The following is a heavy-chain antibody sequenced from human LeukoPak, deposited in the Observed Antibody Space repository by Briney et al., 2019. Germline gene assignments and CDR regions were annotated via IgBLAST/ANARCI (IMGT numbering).Heavy chain of an antibody. CDR2: IYPGDSDT. D-gene: IGHD2-15*01. CDR3: ARHFSAGYCSGGSCYSDWFDP. CDR1: RYSFTSYW. V-gene: IGHV5-51*01. Sequence: GESLKISCKGSRYSFTSYWIGWVRQMPGKGLEWMGIIYPGDSDTRYSPSFQGQVTISADKSISTAYLQWSSLKASDTAMYYCARHFSAGYCSGGSCYSDWFDPWGQGTLVTVSS. J-gene: IGHJ5*02.